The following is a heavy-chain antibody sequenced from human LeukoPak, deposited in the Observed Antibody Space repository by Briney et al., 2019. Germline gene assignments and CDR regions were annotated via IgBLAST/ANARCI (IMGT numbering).Heavy chain of an antibody. CDR2: IIPIFGTA. D-gene: IGHD3-22*01. CDR1: GGTFSSYA. J-gene: IGHJ4*02. Sequence: SVKVSCKASGGTFSSYAISWVRQAPGQGLEWMGRIIPIFGTANYAQKFQGRVRITADESTSTAYLELTSLRSEDTAIYYCARDGAIFDSSGYYFLWWGQGTLVTVSS. CDR3: ARDGAIFDSSGYYFLW. V-gene: IGHV1-69*15.